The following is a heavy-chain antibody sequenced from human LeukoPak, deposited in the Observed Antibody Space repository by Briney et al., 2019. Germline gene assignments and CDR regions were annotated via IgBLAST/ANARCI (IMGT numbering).Heavy chain of an antibody. Sequence: QPGGSLRLSCAASGFTFSSYAMSWVRQAPGKGLEWVSAISGSGGSTYYADSVKGRFTISRDNSKNMLYLQMNSLRAEDTAVYYCAKGDPSTNLDRVVVPLVWGQGTLVTVSS. CDR3: AKGDPSTNLDRVVVPLV. D-gene: IGHD3-22*01. V-gene: IGHV3-23*01. J-gene: IGHJ1*01. CDR2: ISGSGGST. CDR1: GFTFSSYA.